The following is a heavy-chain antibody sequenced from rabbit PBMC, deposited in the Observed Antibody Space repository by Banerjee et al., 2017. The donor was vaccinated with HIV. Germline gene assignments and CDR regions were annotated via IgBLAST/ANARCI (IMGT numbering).Heavy chain of an antibody. Sequence: QSLEESGGDLVKPGASLTLTCTASGFSFSSGYDMCWVRQAPGKGLEWIGCIYTGSGSTYYASWAKGRFTISKTSSSTVDLKMTSLTAADTATYFCARAAYADGGDGVFNLWGQGTLVTVS. J-gene: IGHJ4*01. CDR3: ARAAYADGGDGVFNL. CDR1: GFSFSSGYD. D-gene: IGHD6-1*01. CDR2: IYTGSGST. V-gene: IGHV1S40*01.